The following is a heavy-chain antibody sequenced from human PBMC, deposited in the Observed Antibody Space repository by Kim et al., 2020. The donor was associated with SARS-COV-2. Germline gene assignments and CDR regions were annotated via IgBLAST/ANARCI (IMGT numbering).Heavy chain of an antibody. V-gene: IGHV4-38-2*02. CDR2: IYHSGST. CDR1: DFSISTDYY. Sequence: SETLSLTCTVSDFSISTDYYWGWIRQPPGKGLEWIGTIYHSGSTYYNPSLKSRVTISVDTSKNQFSLKMTSVTAADTAVYFCARSRGYNYLNYFDPWGQGTLVTVSS. J-gene: IGHJ5*02. CDR3: ARSRGYNYLNYFDP. D-gene: IGHD5-12*01.